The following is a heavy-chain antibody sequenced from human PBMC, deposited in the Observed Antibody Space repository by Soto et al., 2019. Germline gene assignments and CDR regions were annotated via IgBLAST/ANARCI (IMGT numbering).Heavy chain of an antibody. CDR3: ARVASGDSSGYYYALFDY. Sequence: ASETLSLTCAVSGYSISSGYYRGWIRQPPGKGLEWVGSIYHSGSTYYNPSLKSRVTISVDTSKNQFSLKLSSVTAADTAVYYCARVASGDSSGYYYALFDYWGQGTLVTVSS. V-gene: IGHV4-38-2*01. D-gene: IGHD3-22*01. J-gene: IGHJ4*02. CDR1: GYSISSGYY. CDR2: IYHSGST.